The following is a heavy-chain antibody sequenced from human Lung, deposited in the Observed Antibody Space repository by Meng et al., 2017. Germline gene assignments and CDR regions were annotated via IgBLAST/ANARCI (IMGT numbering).Heavy chain of an antibody. CDR3: ARERHSTIIRGVIDF. V-gene: IGHV4-34*01. J-gene: IGHJ4*02. CDR1: EGSVSGSY. D-gene: IGHD3-10*01. CDR2: INHGGST. Sequence: AGRFGPAENPSPTSAVYEGSVSGSYRSWTRQSPAKGLEWIGKINHGGSTNYNPSLESRVTMSVDTPTNQFSLRLTSMTVADTAVYYCARERHSTIIRGVIDFWGQGALVTVSS.